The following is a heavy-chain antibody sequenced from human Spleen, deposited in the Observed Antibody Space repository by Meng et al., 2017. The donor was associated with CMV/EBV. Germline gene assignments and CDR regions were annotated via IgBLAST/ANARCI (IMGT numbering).Heavy chain of an antibody. CDR3: ARTFCTISSCSYYFDY. CDR2: FIPVVDLA. V-gene: IGHV1-69*10. D-gene: IGHD2-2*01. Sequence: GPFSTYAVSCVRQAPGQGLEWMVGFIPVVDLANYAPNFEGRVTMTADNFTSTAYMELSGLRSEDTAVYYCARTFCTISSCSYYFDYWGRGTLVTVSS. J-gene: IGHJ4*02. CDR1: GPFSTYA.